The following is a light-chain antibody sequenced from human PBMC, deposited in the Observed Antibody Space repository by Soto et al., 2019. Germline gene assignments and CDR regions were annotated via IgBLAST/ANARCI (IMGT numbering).Light chain of an antibody. J-gene: IGLJ1*01. CDR1: SSNIGSNY. Sequence: QSVLTQPPSACGTPGQMVASSCSGSSSNIGSNYVYWYQQLPGTAPKLLIYSNNQRPSGVPDRFSGSKSGTSASLAISGLRSADEAHYYCAAWDDSMSLFGSGTKVTVL. CDR3: AAWDDSMSL. CDR2: SNN. V-gene: IGLV1-47*02.